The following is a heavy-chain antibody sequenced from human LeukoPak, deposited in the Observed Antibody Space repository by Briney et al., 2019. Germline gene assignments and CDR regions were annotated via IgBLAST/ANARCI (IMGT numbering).Heavy chain of an antibody. CDR1: GFTFSSYG. V-gene: IGHV3-30*03. CDR2: ISYDGSNK. J-gene: IGHJ4*02. D-gene: IGHD6-19*01. CDR3: ARGGVTWAVAGTVDY. Sequence: GGSLRLSCAASGFTFSSYGMHWVRQAPGKGLEWVAVISYDGSNKYYADSVKGRFTISRDNSKNTLYLQMNSLRAEDTAVYYCARGGVTWAVAGTVDYWGQGTLVTVSS.